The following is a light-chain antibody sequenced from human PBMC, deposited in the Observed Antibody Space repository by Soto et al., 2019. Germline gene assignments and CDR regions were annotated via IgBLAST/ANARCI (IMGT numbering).Light chain of an antibody. Sequence: QSVLTQPPSVSGAPGQRVTISCTGSSYNIGEGYDVHWYQQLPGRAPKLLIYGNTNRPSGVPDRFSGSKSGTSASLAITGLQAEDEADYYCLSFDSSLSVVFGGGTKLTVL. J-gene: IGLJ2*01. V-gene: IGLV1-40*01. CDR2: GNT. CDR1: SYNIGEGYD. CDR3: LSFDSSLSVV.